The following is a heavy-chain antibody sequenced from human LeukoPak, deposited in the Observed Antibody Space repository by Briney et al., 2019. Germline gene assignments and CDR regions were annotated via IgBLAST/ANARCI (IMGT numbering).Heavy chain of an antibody. CDR2: IIPIFGTA. CDR3: AREMITFGGVIPRADY. Sequence: GASVKVSCEASGGTFSNYAISWVRQAPGQGLEWMGGIIPIFGTANYAQKFRGRVTITADKSTRTAYMELSSLRSDDTAVYYCAREMITFGGVIPRADYWGQGTLVTVSS. V-gene: IGHV1-69*06. CDR1: GGTFSNYA. D-gene: IGHD3-16*02. J-gene: IGHJ4*02.